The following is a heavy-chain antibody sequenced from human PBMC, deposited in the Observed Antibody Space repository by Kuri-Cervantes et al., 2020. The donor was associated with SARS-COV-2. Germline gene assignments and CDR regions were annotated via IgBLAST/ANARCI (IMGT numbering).Heavy chain of an antibody. V-gene: IGHV4-38-2*01. CDR2: IYHSGST. CDR1: GYSISSGYY. D-gene: IGHD3-10*01. Sequence: SETLSLTCAVSGYSISSGYYWGWIRQPPGKGLEWIGSIYHSGSTYYNPSLKSRVTISVDTSKNQFSLKLSSVTAADTAVYYCAEQLWFGEPHFDPWGQGTLVTVSS. CDR3: AEQLWFGEPHFDP. J-gene: IGHJ5*02.